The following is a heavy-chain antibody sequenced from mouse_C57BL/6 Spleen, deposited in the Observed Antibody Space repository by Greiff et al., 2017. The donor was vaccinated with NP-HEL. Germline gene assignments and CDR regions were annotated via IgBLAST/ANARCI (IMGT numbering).Heavy chain of an antibody. CDR3: TRGGMITLPYFDY. CDR2: IDPETGGT. D-gene: IGHD2-4*01. J-gene: IGHJ2*01. V-gene: IGHV1-15*01. CDR1: GYTFTDYE. Sequence: QVQLQQSGAELVRPGASVTLSCKASGYTFTDYEMHWVKQTPVHGLEWIGAIDPETGGTAYNQKFKGKAILTADKSSSTAYMELRSLTSEDSAVYYCTRGGMITLPYFDYWGQGTTLTVSS.